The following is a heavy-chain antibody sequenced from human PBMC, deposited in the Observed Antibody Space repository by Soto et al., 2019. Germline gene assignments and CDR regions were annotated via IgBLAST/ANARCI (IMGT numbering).Heavy chain of an antibody. D-gene: IGHD1-20*01. CDR1: GGTFSSYA. J-gene: IGHJ6*02. CDR2: IIPIFGTA. V-gene: IGHV1-69*01. Sequence: QVQLVQSGAEVKKPGSSVKVSCKASGGTFSSYAISWVRQAPGQGLEWMGGIIPIFGTANYAQKFQGRVTITADESTSTAYMELSSLRSEHMAVYYCARDLEPITGTTSVVYYGMDVWGQGTTVTVSS. CDR3: ARDLEPITGTTSVVYYGMDV.